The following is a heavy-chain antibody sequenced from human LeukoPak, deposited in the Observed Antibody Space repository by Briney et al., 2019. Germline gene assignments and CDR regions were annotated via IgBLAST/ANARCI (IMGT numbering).Heavy chain of an antibody. D-gene: IGHD3-10*01. CDR2: IYYSGST. V-gene: IGHV4-59*01. CDR1: GGSISSYY. Sequence: PSETLSLTCTVSGGSISSYYWSWIRQPPGKGLEWIGYIYYSGSTNYNPSLKSRVTISVDTSKNQFSLKLSSVTAADTAVYSCARTAYRKNYYGPGRPYNWFDPWGQGTLVTVSS. CDR3: ARTAYRKNYYGPGRPYNWFDP. J-gene: IGHJ5*02.